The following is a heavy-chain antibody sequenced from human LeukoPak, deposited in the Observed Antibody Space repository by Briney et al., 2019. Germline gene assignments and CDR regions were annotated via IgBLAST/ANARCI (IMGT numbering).Heavy chain of an antibody. CDR3: AKDLGSGRQNDY. J-gene: IGHJ4*02. CDR1: GFTFSSYS. D-gene: IGHD6-19*01. CDR2: ISYDGSNK. Sequence: GGSLRLSCAASGFTFSSYSMNWVRQAPGKGLEWVAVISYDGSNKYYADSVKGRFTISRDNSKNTLYLQMNSLRAEDTAVYYCAKDLGSGRQNDYWGQGTLVTVSS. V-gene: IGHV3-30*18.